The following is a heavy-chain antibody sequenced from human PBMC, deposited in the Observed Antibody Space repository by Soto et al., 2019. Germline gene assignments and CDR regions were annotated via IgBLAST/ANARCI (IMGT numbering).Heavy chain of an antibody. J-gene: IGHJ4*02. D-gene: IGHD2-8*01. V-gene: IGHV4-59*01. Sequence: ETLSLTCTVSGTSISSYYWSWIRQPPGKGLEWIANIHYSGTTNYNPSLASRVTLSVDTSKNQFSLTMTSVTAADRAMYFCARYNSYAIDYWGRGTMVTVSS. CDR3: ARYNSYAIDY. CDR1: GTSISSYY. CDR2: IHYSGTT.